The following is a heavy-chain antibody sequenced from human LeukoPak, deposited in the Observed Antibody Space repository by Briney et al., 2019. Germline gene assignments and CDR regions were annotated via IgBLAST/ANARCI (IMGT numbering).Heavy chain of an antibody. Sequence: PGGSLRLSCAASGFTFSTYGMHWVRQAPGKGLEWVAVIWYDGSNQIYADSVKGRFTISRDNSKNTLYLQMNSLRAEDTAVYYCAKDDWGLRYFDWLLTFDYWGQGTLVTVSS. CDR2: IWYDGSNQ. CDR1: GFTFSTYG. J-gene: IGHJ4*02. D-gene: IGHD3-9*01. CDR3: AKDDWGLRYFDWLLTFDY. V-gene: IGHV3-33*06.